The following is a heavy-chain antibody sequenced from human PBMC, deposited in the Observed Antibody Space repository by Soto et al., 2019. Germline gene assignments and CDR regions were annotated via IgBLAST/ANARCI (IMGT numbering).Heavy chain of an antibody. CDR1: GGSISSGGYY. CDR2: TYYSGSN. V-gene: IGHV4-31*03. Sequence: QVQLQESGPGLVKPSQTLSLTCTVSGGSISSGGYYWIWIRKHPGKGREWIGYTYYSGSNYYNPSLKSRDTMSVDTSKNPFSLKLSSVTAADTAVYYCARDGYYYDSTRGGYYYYYGMDVWGQGTTVTVSS. J-gene: IGHJ6*02. CDR3: ARDGYYYDSTRGGYYYYYGMDV. D-gene: IGHD3-22*01.